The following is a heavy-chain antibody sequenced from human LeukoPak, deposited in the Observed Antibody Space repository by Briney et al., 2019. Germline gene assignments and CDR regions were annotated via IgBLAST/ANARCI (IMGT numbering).Heavy chain of an antibody. J-gene: IGHJ3*02. CDR1: GYTFTRYG. CDR2: ISGYNGNT. D-gene: IGHD5-18*01. V-gene: IGHV1-18*01. Sequence: ASVKVSCKASGYTFTRYGITWVRQAPGQGLEWMGWISGYNGNTNYAQKLQGRVTMTTDTSTSTAYMELRSLRSDDTAVYYCAREHVDTSFDIWGQGTMVTVSS. CDR3: AREHVDTSFDI.